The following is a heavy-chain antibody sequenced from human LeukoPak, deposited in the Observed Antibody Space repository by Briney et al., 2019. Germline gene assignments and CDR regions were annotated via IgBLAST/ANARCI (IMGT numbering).Heavy chain of an antibody. V-gene: IGHV1-18*01. CDR3: ARGGLGYYYGSGSYKH. CDR1: GYTFTSYG. J-gene: IGHJ1*01. D-gene: IGHD3-10*01. CDR2: ISAYNGNT. Sequence: GASVKVSCKASGYTFTSYGISWVRQAPGQGLEWMGWISAYNGNTNYAQKLQGRVTMTTDTSTSTAYVELRSLRSDDTAVYYCARGGLGYYYGSGSYKHWGQGTLVTVSS.